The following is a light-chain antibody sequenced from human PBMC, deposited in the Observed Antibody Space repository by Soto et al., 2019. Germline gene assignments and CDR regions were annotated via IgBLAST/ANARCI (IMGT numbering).Light chain of an antibody. CDR3: QQYSDYPRT. J-gene: IGKJ1*01. CDR2: DAS. V-gene: IGKV1-5*01. CDR1: QSISSQ. Sequence: EIQMTQSPSTLSASVGDRVTITCRASQSISSQLAWYQQKPGKAPKLLIYDASSLESGVPSRFSGSGSGTEFTLTISSLQPDDFATYYCQQYSDYPRTFGQGTKVDIK.